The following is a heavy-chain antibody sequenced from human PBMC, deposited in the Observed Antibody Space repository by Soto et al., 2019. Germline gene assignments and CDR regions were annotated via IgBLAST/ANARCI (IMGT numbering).Heavy chain of an antibody. V-gene: IGHV3-33*01. CDR1: GFTFSSYG. Sequence: QVQLVESGGGVVQPGRSLRLSCAVSGFTFSSYGMHWVRQAPGKGLEWVAIIWYDGSNKYYADSVKGRFTISRDNSKNPLYLQMNSLRAEDTAVYYCAIDLHDTSGCYSYYFDYWGQGTLVTVSS. J-gene: IGHJ4*02. CDR2: IWYDGSNK. D-gene: IGHD3-22*01. CDR3: AIDLHDTSGCYSYYFDY.